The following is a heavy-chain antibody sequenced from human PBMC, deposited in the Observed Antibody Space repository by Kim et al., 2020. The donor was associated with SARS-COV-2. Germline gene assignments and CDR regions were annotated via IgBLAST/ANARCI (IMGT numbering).Heavy chain of an antibody. Sequence: SETLSLTCTVSGGSISSYYWSWIRQPPGKGLEWIGYIYYSGSTNYNPSLKSRVTISVDTSKNQFSLKLSSMTAADTAVYYCARHSMIVAYFDYWGQGTLVTVSS. J-gene: IGHJ4*02. CDR1: GGSISSYY. V-gene: IGHV4-59*08. D-gene: IGHD3-22*01. CDR3: ARHSMIVAYFDY. CDR2: IYYSGST.